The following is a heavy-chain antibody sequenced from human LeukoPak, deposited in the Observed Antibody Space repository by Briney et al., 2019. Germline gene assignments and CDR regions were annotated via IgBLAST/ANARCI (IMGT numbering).Heavy chain of an antibody. CDR3: ARDVLRYFDWLLGENWFDP. CDR2: IYYSGST. V-gene: IGHV4-39*07. J-gene: IGHJ5*02. D-gene: IGHD3-9*01. CDR1: GGSISSSSYY. Sequence: SETLSLTCTVSGGSISSSSYYWGWIRQPPGKGLEWIGSIYYSGSTYYNPSLKSRVTISVDTSKNQFSPKLSSVTAADTAVYYCARDVLRYFDWLLGENWFDPWGQGTLVTVSS.